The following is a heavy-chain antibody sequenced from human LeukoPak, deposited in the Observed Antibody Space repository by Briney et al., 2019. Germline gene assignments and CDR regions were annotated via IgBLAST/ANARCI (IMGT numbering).Heavy chain of an antibody. V-gene: IGHV1-18*01. Sequence: ASVNVSCKTSGYTFTNYGISWVRQAPGQGLEWMGWISTYNGNTNYAQKLQGRVTMTTDTSTSTAYMELRSLRSDDTAVYYCARDVAATNDYWGQGTLVTVSS. J-gene: IGHJ4*02. CDR2: ISTYNGNT. CDR1: GYTFTNYG. D-gene: IGHD1-26*01. CDR3: ARDVAATNDY.